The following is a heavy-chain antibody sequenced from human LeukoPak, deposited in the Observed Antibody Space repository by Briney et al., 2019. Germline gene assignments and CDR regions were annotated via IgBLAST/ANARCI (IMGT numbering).Heavy chain of an antibody. CDR2: IIPIFGTA. Sequence: SVKVSCKASGGTFSSYAISWVRQAPGQGLERMGGIIPIFGTANYAQKFQGRVTITADESTSTAYMELSSLRSEDTAVYYCARVGGYCSSTSCHGKINFDYWGQGTLVTVSS. V-gene: IGHV1-69*01. D-gene: IGHD2-2*01. CDR1: GGTFSSYA. CDR3: ARVGGYCSSTSCHGKINFDY. J-gene: IGHJ4*02.